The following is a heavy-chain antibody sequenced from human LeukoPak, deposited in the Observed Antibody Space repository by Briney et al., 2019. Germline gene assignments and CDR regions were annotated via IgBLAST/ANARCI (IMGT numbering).Heavy chain of an antibody. V-gene: IGHV1-69*05. CDR3: AKGSGYYSFDY. J-gene: IGHJ4*02. Sequence: ASVKVSCKASGGTFSSYAISWVRQAPGQGLEWMGRIIPIFGTANYAQKFQGRVTITTDESTSIAYMELSSLRSEDTAVYYCAKGSGYYSFDYWGQGTLVTVSS. D-gene: IGHD5-12*01. CDR1: GGTFSSYA. CDR2: IIPIFGTA.